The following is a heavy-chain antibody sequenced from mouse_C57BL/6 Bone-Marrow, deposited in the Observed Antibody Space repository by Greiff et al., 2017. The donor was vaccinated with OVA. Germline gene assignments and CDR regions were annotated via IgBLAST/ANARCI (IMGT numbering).Heavy chain of an antibody. J-gene: IGHJ3*01. CDR1: GYAFSSSW. V-gene: IGHV1-82*01. CDR2: IYPGDGDT. Sequence: QVQLKESGPELVKPGASVKISCKASGYAFSSSWMNWVKQRPGKGLEWIGRIYPGDGDTNYNGKFKGKATLTADKSSSTAYMQLSSLTSEDSAVYFCARSDGYTWFAYWGQGTLGTVSA. CDR3: ARSDGYTWFAY. D-gene: IGHD2-3*01.